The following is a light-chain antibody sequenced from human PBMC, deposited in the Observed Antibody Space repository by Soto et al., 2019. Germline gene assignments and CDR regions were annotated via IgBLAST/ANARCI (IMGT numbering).Light chain of an antibody. V-gene: IGLV2-18*02. J-gene: IGLJ1*01. CDR2: EVN. CDR3: SSSTTASPHV. CDR1: SSDFSSYNR. Sequence: QSILTQPRSVCVSPGQSVTISCAGTSSDFSSYNRVSWYQRPPGTGPKLIIYEVNNRPSGVPDRFSGSKSGNTASLTISGLQAEDDAEYYCSSSTTASPHVFGTGTKVTAL.